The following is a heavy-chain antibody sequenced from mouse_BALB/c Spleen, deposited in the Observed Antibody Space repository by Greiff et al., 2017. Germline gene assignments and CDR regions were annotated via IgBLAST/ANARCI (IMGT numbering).Heavy chain of an antibody. J-gene: IGHJ2*01. D-gene: IGHD4-1*01. CDR1: GFTFSDYY. CDR3: ARDPGTFYFDY. V-gene: IGHV5-4*02. CDR2: ISDGGSYT. Sequence: EVQLVESGGGLVKPGGSLKLSCAASGFTFSDYYMYWVRQTPEKRLEWVATISDGGSYTYYPDSVKGRFTISRDNAKNNLYLQMSSLKSEDTAMYYCARDPGTFYFDYWGQGTTLTVSS.